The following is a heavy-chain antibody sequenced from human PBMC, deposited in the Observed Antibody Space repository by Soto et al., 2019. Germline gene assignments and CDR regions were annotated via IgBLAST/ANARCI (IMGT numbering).Heavy chain of an antibody. CDR2: IYYSGSS. V-gene: IGHV4-30-4*01. CDR3: ARVVYYDSSGYSYFFDL. J-gene: IGHJ4*02. D-gene: IGHD3-22*01. CDR1: GRSITSTDFY. Sequence: SETLSLTCTVSGRSITSTDFYWSWVRQPPGKGLEWIGYIYYSGSSYYNPSLKSRLNISPDTSKNQFSLTLNSVTAADTAVYYCARVVYYDSSGYSYFFDLWGQGTLVTVSS.